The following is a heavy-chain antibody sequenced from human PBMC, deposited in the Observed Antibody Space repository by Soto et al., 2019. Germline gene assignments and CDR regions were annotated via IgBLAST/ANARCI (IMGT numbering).Heavy chain of an antibody. V-gene: IGHV3-23*01. CDR1: GFTFSSYA. CDR3: AKEPAFTIFGVVMGGADY. Sequence: EVQLLESGGGLVRPGGSLRLSCAASGFTFSSYAMSWVRQAPGKGLEWVSAISGSGGSTYYADSVKGRFTISRDNSKNTLYLQMNSLRAEDTVVYYCAKEPAFTIFGVVMGGADYWGQGTLVTVSS. D-gene: IGHD3-3*01. J-gene: IGHJ4*02. CDR2: ISGSGGST.